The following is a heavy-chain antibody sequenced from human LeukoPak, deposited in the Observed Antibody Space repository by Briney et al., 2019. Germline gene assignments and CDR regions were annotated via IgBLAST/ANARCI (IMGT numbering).Heavy chain of an antibody. CDR2: INPSGGST. V-gene: IGHV1-46*01. CDR3: ARDSVVIPAAIYYGMDV. D-gene: IGHD2-2*01. CDR1: GYTFTRYY. Sequence: ASVKVSCKASGYTFTRYYMHWVRQAPGQGLEWMGLINPSGGSTRYAQKFQGRVTMTRDTSTSTVYMELSSLRSEDTAVYYCARDSVVIPAAIYYGMDVWGQGTTVTVSS. J-gene: IGHJ6*02.